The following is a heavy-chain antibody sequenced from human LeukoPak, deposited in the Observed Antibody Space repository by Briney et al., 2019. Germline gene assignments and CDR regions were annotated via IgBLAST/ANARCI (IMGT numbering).Heavy chain of an antibody. V-gene: IGHV1-69*02. Sequence: GSSVKVSCKASGGTFSSYTISWVRQAPGQGLEWMGRIIPILGIANYAQKFQGRVTITADKSTSTAYMELSSLRSEDTAVYYCARGLPRPYDFWSGYLDYWGQGTLVTVSS. J-gene: IGHJ4*02. CDR1: GGTFSSYT. D-gene: IGHD3-3*01. CDR2: IIPILGIA. CDR3: ARGLPRPYDFWSGYLDY.